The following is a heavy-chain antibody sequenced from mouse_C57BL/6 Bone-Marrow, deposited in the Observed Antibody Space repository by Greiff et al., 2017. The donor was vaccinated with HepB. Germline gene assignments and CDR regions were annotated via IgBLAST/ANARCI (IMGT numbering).Heavy chain of an antibody. J-gene: IGHJ4*01. V-gene: IGHV1-62-2*01. Sequence: QVQLKQSGAELVKPGASVKLSCKASGYTFTEYTIHWVKQRSGQGLEWIGWFYPGSGSIKYNEKFKDKATLTADKSSSTVYMELSRLTSEDSAVYFCARHGFITTVVATDYYAMDYWGQGTSVTVSS. CDR1: GYTFTEYT. D-gene: IGHD1-1*01. CDR3: ARHGFITTVVATDYYAMDY. CDR2: FYPGSGSI.